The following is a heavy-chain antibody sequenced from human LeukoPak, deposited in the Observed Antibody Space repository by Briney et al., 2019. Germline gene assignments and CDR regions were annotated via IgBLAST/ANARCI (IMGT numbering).Heavy chain of an antibody. CDR1: GGSFSGYY. D-gene: IGHD3-10*01. CDR2: INHSGST. V-gene: IGHV4-34*01. J-gene: IGHJ4*02. Sequence: PSETLSLTCAVYGGSFSGYYWSWIRQPPGKGLEWIGEINHSGSTNYNPSLKSRVTISVDTSKNQFSLKLSSVTAADTALYYCARGPYGSGIHWGQGTLVTVSS. CDR3: ARGPYGSGIH.